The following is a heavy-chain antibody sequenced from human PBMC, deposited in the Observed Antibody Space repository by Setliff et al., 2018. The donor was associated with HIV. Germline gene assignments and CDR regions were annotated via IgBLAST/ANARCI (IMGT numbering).Heavy chain of an antibody. CDR1: GVSISSYF. D-gene: IGHD2-15*01. J-gene: IGHJ4*02. CDR3: AKSSPSIVYIPDC. Sequence: KPSETLSLTCSVSGVSISSYFWSWIRHSPGKGLEWIGIIFPGGATNYNPSLTSRVTISVDTSKNHHFLKMPSVTTADTAVYFCAKSSPSIVYIPDCWGQGAPVTVSS. CDR2: IFPGGAT. V-gene: IGHV4-59*01.